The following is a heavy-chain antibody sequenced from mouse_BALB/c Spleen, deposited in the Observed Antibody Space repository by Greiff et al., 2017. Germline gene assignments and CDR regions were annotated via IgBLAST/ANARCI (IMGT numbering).Heavy chain of an antibody. V-gene: IGHV5-6-3*01. CDR2: INSNGGNT. J-gene: IGHJ4*01. CDR1: GFTFSSYG. CDR3: AYYYAMDY. Sequence: EVQVVESGGGLVQPGGSLKLSCAASGFTFSSYGMSWVRQTPDKRLELVATINSNGGNTYYPDSVKGRFTISRDNAKNALYLQMSSLKSEDTAMYYCAYYYAMDYWGQGTSVTVSS.